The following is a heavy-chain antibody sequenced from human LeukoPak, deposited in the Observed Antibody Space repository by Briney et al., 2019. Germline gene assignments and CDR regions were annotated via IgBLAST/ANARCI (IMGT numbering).Heavy chain of an antibody. J-gene: IGHJ4*02. Sequence: GGSLRLSCEASGFTFSRYGMSWVRQAPGKGLEWVSAIRGSGGSTYYADSVKGRFTISRDNSKNTLYLQMNSLRAEDTAVYYCAKSPGLVVPAATSWGQGTLVTVSS. CDR3: AKSPGLVVPAATS. CDR1: GFTFSRYG. D-gene: IGHD2-2*01. V-gene: IGHV3-23*01. CDR2: IRGSGGST.